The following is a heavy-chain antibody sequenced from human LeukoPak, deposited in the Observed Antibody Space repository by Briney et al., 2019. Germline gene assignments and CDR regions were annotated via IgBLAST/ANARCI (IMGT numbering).Heavy chain of an antibody. V-gene: IGHV1-18*04. CDR1: GHTFTGYY. D-gene: IGHD6-19*01. CDR3: ARFLAVAGHFDY. Sequence: ASVKVSCNASGHTFTGYYMHWVRQAPGQGLEWMGWISAYNGNTNYAQKLQGRVTMTTDTSTSTAYMELRSLRSDDTAVYYCARFLAVAGHFDYWGQGTLVTVSS. CDR2: ISAYNGNT. J-gene: IGHJ4*02.